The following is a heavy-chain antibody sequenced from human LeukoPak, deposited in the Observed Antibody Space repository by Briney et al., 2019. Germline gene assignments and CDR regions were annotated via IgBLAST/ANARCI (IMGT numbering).Heavy chain of an antibody. CDR1: GGSISSYY. CDR2: IYYSGST. J-gene: IGHJ5*02. D-gene: IGHD3-22*01. Sequence: KPSETLSLTCTVSGGSISSYYWSWIRQPPGKGLEWIGYIYYSGSTNHNPSLKSRVTISVDTSKNQLSLKLSSVTAADTTVYYCARALTEKYYYDSSGYFNWFDPWGQGTLVTVSS. V-gene: IGHV4-59*01. CDR3: ARALTEKYYYDSSGYFNWFDP.